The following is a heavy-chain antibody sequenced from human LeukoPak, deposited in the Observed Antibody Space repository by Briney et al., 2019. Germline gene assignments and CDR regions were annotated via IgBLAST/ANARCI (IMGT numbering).Heavy chain of an antibody. CDR2: MNPNSGNT. CDR1: GYTFTSYD. Sequence: ASVKVSCKASGYTFTSYDINWVRQATGQGLEWMGWMNPNSGNTGYAQKFQGRATMTRNTSISTAYMELSSLRSEDTAVYYCARAEIAVALNYGMDVWGQGTTVTVSS. D-gene: IGHD6-19*01. CDR3: ARAEIAVALNYGMDV. J-gene: IGHJ6*02. V-gene: IGHV1-8*01.